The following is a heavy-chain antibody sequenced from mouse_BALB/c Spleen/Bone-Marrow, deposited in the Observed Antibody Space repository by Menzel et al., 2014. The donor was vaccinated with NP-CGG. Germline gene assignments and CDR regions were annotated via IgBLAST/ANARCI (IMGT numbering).Heavy chain of an antibody. CDR1: GFNIKDTY. V-gene: IGHV14-3*02. CDR2: IDPANGNT. J-gene: IGHJ3*01. Sequence: VHVKQSGAELVKPGASVKLSCTASGFNIKDTYMHWVKQRPEQGLEWIGRIDPANGNTKYDPRFQSKATITADTSSNTAYLQLSSLTSEDTAVYYCARNGNYGAWFAYWGQGTLVTVSA. CDR3: ARNGNYGAWFAY. D-gene: IGHD2-1*01.